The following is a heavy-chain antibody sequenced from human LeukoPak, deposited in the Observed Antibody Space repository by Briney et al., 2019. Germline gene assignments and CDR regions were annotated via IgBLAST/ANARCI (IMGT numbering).Heavy chain of an antibody. J-gene: IGHJ4*02. CDR3: ARDLGYIAVAGVDY. Sequence: ASVKVSRKASGYTFTGYYMHWVRQAPGQGLEWMGCINPNSGDTNYSQKFQGSVTMTTDTSRSTAYMELSRLRSDDTAVYYCARDLGYIAVAGVDYWGQGTLVTVSS. CDR1: GYTFTGYY. D-gene: IGHD6-19*01. CDR2: INPNSGDT. V-gene: IGHV1-2*02.